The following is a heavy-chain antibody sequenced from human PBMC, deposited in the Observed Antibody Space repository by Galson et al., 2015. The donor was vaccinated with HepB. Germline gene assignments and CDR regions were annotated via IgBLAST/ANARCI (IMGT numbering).Heavy chain of an antibody. Sequence: SVKVSCKASGYTFTSYGISWVRQAPGQGLEWMGWISAYNGNTNYAQKLQGRVTMTTDTSTSTAYMELRSLRSDDTAVYYCARALAARPYYYYYYMDVWGKGTTVTVSS. D-gene: IGHD6-6*01. CDR3: ARALAARPYYYYYYMDV. J-gene: IGHJ6*03. CDR1: GYTFTSYG. CDR2: ISAYNGNT. V-gene: IGHV1-18*01.